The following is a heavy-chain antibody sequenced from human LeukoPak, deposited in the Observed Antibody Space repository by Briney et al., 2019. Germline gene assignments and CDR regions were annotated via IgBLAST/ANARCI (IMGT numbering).Heavy chain of an antibody. J-gene: IGHJ5*02. D-gene: IGHD2-2*01. CDR1: GYTFTGYY. V-gene: IGHV1-2*02. CDR2: INPNSGGT. CDR3: ARDPGAYCSSTSWKVKTQNWFDP. Sequence: ASVTVPCKASGYTFTGYYMHWVRQAPGQGLEWMGWINPNSGGTNYAQKFQGRVTMTRDTSISTAYMELSRLRSDDTAVYYCARDPGAYCSSTSWKVKTQNWFDPWGQGTLVTVSS.